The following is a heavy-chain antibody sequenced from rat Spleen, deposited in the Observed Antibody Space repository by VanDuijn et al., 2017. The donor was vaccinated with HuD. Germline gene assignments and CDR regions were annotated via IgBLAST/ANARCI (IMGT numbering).Heavy chain of an antibody. Sequence: EVQLVESGGGLVQPGRSLKFSCAASGFTFSDYAMARVRQAPKKGLEWVATISTSGSRTYYPDSVKGRFTISRDNAKSSLYLQMNSLKSEDTATYYCTRDPGSPFDYWGQGVMVTVSS. J-gene: IGHJ2*01. CDR1: GFTFSDYA. V-gene: IGHV5-17*01. CDR2: ISTSGSRT. D-gene: IGHD1-4*01. CDR3: TRDPGSPFDY.